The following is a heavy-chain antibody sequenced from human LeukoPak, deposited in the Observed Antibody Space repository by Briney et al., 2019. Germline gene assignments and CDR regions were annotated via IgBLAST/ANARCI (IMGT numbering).Heavy chain of an antibody. Sequence: GGSLRLSCAASGFTVSSNYMSWVRQAPGKGPEWVSVIYSGGSTYYADSVKGRFTISRDNSKNTLYLQMNSLRAEDTAVYYCARDERSSRSFDYWGQGTLVTVSS. CDR1: GFTVSSNY. CDR3: ARDERSSRSFDY. CDR2: IYSGGST. V-gene: IGHV3-66*01. J-gene: IGHJ4*02. D-gene: IGHD6-13*01.